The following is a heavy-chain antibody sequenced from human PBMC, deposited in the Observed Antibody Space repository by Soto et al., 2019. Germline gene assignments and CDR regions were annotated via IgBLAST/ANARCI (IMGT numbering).Heavy chain of an antibody. J-gene: IGHJ6*02. Sequence: PGESLKISCKGSGYSFTSYWISWVRQMPGKGLEWMGRIDPSDSYTNYSPSFQGHVTISADKSISTAYLQWSSLKASDTAMYYCARHGGSSWSGAYYYYGMDVWGQGTTVTVS. CDR1: GYSFTSYW. V-gene: IGHV5-10-1*01. D-gene: IGHD6-13*01. CDR3: ARHGGSSWSGAYYYYGMDV. CDR2: IDPSDSYT.